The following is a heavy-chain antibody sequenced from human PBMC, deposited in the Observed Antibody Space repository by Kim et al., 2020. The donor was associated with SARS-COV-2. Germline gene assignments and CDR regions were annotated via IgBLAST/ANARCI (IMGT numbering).Heavy chain of an antibody. D-gene: IGHD3-16*02. V-gene: IGHV1-18*01. CDR3: ARGSMVTFGGVIVDYFDY. Sequence: ASVKVSCKASGYTFTSYGISWVRQAPGQGLEWMGWISAYNGNTNYAQKLQGRVTMTTDTSTSTAYMELRSLRSDDTAVYYCARGSMVTFGGVIVDYFDYWGQGTLVTVSS. CDR1: GYTFTSYG. CDR2: ISAYNGNT. J-gene: IGHJ4*02.